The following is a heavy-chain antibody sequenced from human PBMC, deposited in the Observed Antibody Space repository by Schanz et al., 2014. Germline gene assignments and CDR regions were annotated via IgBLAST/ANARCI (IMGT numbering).Heavy chain of an antibody. CDR3: ARVRAAHPYYYGMDV. CDR1: GFTFSSYL. D-gene: IGHD6-6*01. Sequence: EVRLVESGGGFVQSGGSLTLSCAASGFTFSSYLMSWVRQAPGKGLEWVSGIGGSGGSTDYADSVKGRFTISRDNAENSLYLQMNSLRAEDTAVYYCARVRAAHPYYYGMDVWGQGTTVTVSS. CDR2: IGGSGGST. J-gene: IGHJ6*02. V-gene: IGHV3-23*04.